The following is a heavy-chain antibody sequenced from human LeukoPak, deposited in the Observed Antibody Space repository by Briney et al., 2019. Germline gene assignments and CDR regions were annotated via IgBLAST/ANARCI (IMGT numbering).Heavy chain of an antibody. CDR3: VKDPFYGGNPLYYFHY. Sequence: GGSLRLSCSASGFTFSFYAMHWVRQAPGKRPVCVSAITGDGGRTYYADAVKGRFTISRDNPKDTLYLQMNGLRADDTAIYYCVKDPFYGGNPLYYFHYWGQGTLVTVSS. D-gene: IGHD4-23*01. V-gene: IGHV3-64D*06. J-gene: IGHJ4*02. CDR1: GFTFSFYA. CDR2: ITGDGGRT.